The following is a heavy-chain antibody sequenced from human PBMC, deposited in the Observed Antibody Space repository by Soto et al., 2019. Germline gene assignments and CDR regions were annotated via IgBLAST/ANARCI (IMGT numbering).Heavy chain of an antibody. CDR3: TIVRVADSALDH. CDR2: ISAYNGNT. D-gene: IGHD3-10*02. CDR1: GYTFTSYG. V-gene: IGHV1-18*04. J-gene: IGHJ4*02. Sequence: ASVKVSCKAAGYTFTSYGIGWVRQAPGQGLEWMGWISAYNGNTNYAQKLQGRVTMTTDTSTSTAYMELRSLRSDDTAVYYCTIVRVADSALDHWGQGTLVTVSS.